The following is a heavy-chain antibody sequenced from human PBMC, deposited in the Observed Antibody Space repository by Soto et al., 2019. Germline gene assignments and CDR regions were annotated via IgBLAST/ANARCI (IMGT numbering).Heavy chain of an antibody. Sequence: EVKLVESGGGLVQSGGSLRLSCATSGFTFSDEWMHWVRQAPGKGLVWVSRINKDGSYKNYADFVEGSFTISRDDARSELHRQMDRLRADDTAVYYCARGGLEPFDYLGQGALVTVSS. CDR1: GFTFSDEW. V-gene: IGHV3-74*01. D-gene: IGHD1-1*01. CDR2: INKDGSYK. CDR3: ARGGLEPFDY. J-gene: IGHJ4*02.